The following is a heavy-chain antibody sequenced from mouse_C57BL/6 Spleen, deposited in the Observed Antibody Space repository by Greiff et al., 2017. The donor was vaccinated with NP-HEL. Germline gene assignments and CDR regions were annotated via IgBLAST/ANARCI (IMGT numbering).Heavy chain of an antibody. CDR2: IYPGDGDT. Sequence: QVQLQQSGPELVKPGASVKISCKASGYAFSSSWMNWVKQRPGKGLEWIGRIYPGDGDTNYNGKFKGKATLTADKSSSTAYMQLSSLTSEDSAVYFCARKDDYDERGFAYWGQGTLVTVSA. CDR1: GYAFSSSW. J-gene: IGHJ3*01. D-gene: IGHD2-4*01. V-gene: IGHV1-82*01. CDR3: ARKDDYDERGFAY.